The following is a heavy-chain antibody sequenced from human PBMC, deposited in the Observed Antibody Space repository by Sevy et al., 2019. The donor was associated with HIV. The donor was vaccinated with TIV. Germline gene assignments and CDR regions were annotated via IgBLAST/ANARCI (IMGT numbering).Heavy chain of an antibody. D-gene: IGHD3-22*01. Sequence: SSVKVSCKTSGGTFINFAITWVRQAPGQGLEWMGGFIHLFHTTNYSQKFQGRVTLTADGSTATAYMELSSLRSEDTAVSYCATSYYDSSGYSPLFYYGMDIWGQGTTVTVSS. CDR1: GGTFINFA. CDR3: ATSYYDSSGYSPLFYYGMDI. J-gene: IGHJ6*02. V-gene: IGHV1-69*13. CDR2: FIHLFHTT.